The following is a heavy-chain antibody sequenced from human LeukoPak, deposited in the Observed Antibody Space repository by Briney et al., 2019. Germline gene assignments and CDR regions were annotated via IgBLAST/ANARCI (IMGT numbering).Heavy chain of an antibody. Sequence: GESLKIFWKGSGYSFNSYWNGWVRQVPGKGLEGMGIIYPGDSDTRYSPSFQGQVTISADKSISTAYLQWSSLKASDTAMYYCARRDYYDSSGPHLDYWGQGTLVTVSS. CDR2: IYPGDSDT. CDR3: ARRDYYDSSGPHLDY. CDR1: GYSFNSYW. D-gene: IGHD3-22*01. V-gene: IGHV5-51*01. J-gene: IGHJ4*02.